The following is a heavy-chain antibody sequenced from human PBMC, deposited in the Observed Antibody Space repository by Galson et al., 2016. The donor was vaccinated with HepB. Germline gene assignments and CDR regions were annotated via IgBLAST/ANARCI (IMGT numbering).Heavy chain of an antibody. Sequence: ETLSLTCGVSGYSISRSSGFFWAWIRQPRGKGLEWIGSIYRSGSTYYNPSLKSRVTISVDTSKNQFSLKLSSVTAADTAVYYCARGSLWYDYWGQGTLVTVSS. V-gene: IGHV4-38-2*01. D-gene: IGHD6-13*01. J-gene: IGHJ4*02. CDR3: ARGSLWYDY. CDR2: IYRSGST. CDR1: GYSISRSSGFF.